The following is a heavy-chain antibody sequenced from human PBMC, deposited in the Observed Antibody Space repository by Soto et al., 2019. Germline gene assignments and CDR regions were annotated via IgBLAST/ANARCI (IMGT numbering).Heavy chain of an antibody. CDR1: GLTFSIYS. CDR2: ISSSSSYI. V-gene: IGHV3-21*01. J-gene: IGHJ4*02. CDR3: ARDVVLMVYAMLLDY. Sequence: GCCMRLSRAASGLTFSIYSINWVRQDPGKGLEWVSSISSSSSYIYYADSVKGRFTISRDNAKNSLYLQMNSLRAEDTAVYYCARDVVLMVYAMLLDYWGKGTLVTVSS. D-gene: IGHD2-8*01.